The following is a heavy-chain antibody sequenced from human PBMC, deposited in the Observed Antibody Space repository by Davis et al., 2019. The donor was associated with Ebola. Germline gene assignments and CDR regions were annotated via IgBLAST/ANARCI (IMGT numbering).Heavy chain of an antibody. CDR2: IIPVVDTK. J-gene: IGHJ5*02. V-gene: IGHV1-18*04. Sequence: ASVKVSCKASGYTFTTYGISWVRQAPGQGLEWMGRIIPVVDTKDYAQKFQGRVTLTADKATNTAYMELSGLRFDDTAVYYCARGKWFDPWGQGTLVSVTS. CDR1: GYTFTTYG. CDR3: ARGKWFDP.